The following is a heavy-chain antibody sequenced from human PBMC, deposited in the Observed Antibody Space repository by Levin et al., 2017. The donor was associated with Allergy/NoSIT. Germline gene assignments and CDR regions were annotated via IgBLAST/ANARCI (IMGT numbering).Heavy chain of an antibody. D-gene: IGHD3-3*01. V-gene: IGHV1-3*01. CDR2: INAGNGKT. J-gene: IGHJ5*02. CDR3: ARDITIFEVVIRTHNWFDP. Sequence: ASVKVSCTASGYRFSSYGIHWVRQAPGQRLEWMGWINAGNGKTKYSQKFQGRVTITRDTSASTAYMEVSSLKSEDTAVYYCARDITIFEVVIRTHNWFDPWGQGTLVTVSS. CDR1: GYRFSSYG.